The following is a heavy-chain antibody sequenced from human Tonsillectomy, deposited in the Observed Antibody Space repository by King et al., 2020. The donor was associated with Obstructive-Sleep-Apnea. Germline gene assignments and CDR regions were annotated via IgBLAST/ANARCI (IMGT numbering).Heavy chain of an antibody. CDR3: ARDHARLDY. CDR1: GFTFSSYS. V-gene: IGHV3-21*01. Sequence: VQLVESGGGLVKPGESLRVSCAASGFTFSSYSMNWVRQAPGKGLEWVSSISSSGSSIYYANSVKGRFTISRDNAKNSLYLQMNSLRAEDTAIYYCARDHARLDYWGQGTLVTVSS. J-gene: IGHJ4*02. CDR2: ISSSGSSI.